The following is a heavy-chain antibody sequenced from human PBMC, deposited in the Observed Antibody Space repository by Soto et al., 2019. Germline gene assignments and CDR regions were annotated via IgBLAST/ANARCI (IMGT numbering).Heavy chain of an antibody. CDR3: AGDRRFLEWLLSAY. CDR1: GFTFSSYW. CDR2: IKQDGSEK. Sequence: GGSLRLSCAASGFTFSSYWMSWVRQAPGKGLEWVANIKQDGSEKYYVDSVKGRFTISRDNAKNSLYLQMNSLRAEDTAVYYCAGDRRFLEWLLSAYWGQGTLVTVSS. V-gene: IGHV3-7*03. D-gene: IGHD3-3*01. J-gene: IGHJ4*02.